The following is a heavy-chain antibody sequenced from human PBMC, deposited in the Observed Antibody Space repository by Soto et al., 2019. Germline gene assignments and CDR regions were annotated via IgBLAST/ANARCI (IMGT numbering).Heavy chain of an antibody. CDR2: ISAYNGNT. J-gene: IGHJ3*02. CDR1: GYTFTSYG. Sequence: ASVKVSCKASGYTFTSYGISWVRQAPGQGLEWMGWISAYNGNTNYAQKLQGRVTMTPDTSTSTAYMELRSLRSDDTAVYYCARITMIVGTDAFDIWGQGTMVTVSS. CDR3: ARITMIVGTDAFDI. V-gene: IGHV1-18*01. D-gene: IGHD3-22*01.